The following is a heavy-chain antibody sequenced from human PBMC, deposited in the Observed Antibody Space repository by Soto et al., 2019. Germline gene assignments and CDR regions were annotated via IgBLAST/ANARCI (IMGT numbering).Heavy chain of an antibody. CDR2: ISSSGSTI. CDR1: GFTFSSYE. Sequence: LRLSCAASGFTFSSYEMNWVRQAPGKGLEWVSYISSSGSTIYYADSVKGRFTISRDNAKNSLYLQMNGLRAEDTAVYYCARVRIVVVTTYPGDYYGMDVWGQGTTVTVS. D-gene: IGHD2-21*02. CDR3: ARVRIVVVTTYPGDYYGMDV. V-gene: IGHV3-48*03. J-gene: IGHJ6*02.